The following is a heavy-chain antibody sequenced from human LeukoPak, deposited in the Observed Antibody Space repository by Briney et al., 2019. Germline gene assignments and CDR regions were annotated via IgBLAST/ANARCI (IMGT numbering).Heavy chain of an antibody. CDR2: IRYDGTNK. CDR3: ASLNDY. J-gene: IGHJ4*02. Sequence: GGSLRLSCAASGFSFSSNGMHWVRQAPGKGLEWVAFIRYDGTNKYYADSVKGRFTISRDNAKNTLYLQMNSLRAEDTAVYYCASLNDYWGQGTLVTVSS. V-gene: IGHV3-30*02. CDR1: GFSFSSNG.